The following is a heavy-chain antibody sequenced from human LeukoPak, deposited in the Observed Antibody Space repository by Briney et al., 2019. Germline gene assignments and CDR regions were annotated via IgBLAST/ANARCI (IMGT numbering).Heavy chain of an antibody. V-gene: IGHV4-30-4*08. CDR3: ARGYYYYGSAYDY. CDR1: GGSISSGDYY. CDR2: IYYSGST. D-gene: IGHD3-10*01. Sequence: SQTLSLTCTVSGGSISSGDYYWSWLRQPPGKGLEWIGYIYYSGSTYYNPSPKSRVTISLDTSKNQFSLKLSSVTAADTAVYYCARGYYYYGSAYDYWGQGTLVTVSS. J-gene: IGHJ4*02.